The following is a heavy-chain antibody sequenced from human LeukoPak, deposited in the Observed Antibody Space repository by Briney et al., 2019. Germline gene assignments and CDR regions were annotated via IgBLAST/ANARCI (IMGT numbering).Heavy chain of an antibody. CDR2: ISAYNGNT. D-gene: IGHD6-13*01. Sequence: ASVKVSCKASGYTFTSYGISWVRQAPGQGLEWMGWISAYNGNTNYAQKLQGRVTMTTDTSTSTAYMELRSLRSDDTAVYYCARDRPGIAAAATGYWGQGTLVTVSS. V-gene: IGHV1-18*01. CDR3: ARDRPGIAAAATGY. CDR1: GYTFTSYG. J-gene: IGHJ4*02.